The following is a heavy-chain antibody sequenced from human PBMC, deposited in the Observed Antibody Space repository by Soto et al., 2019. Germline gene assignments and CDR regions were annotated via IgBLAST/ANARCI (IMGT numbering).Heavy chain of an antibody. CDR1: AGSISSYY. D-gene: IGHD1-26*01. J-gene: IGHJ3*02. CDR2: IYYSGST. CDR3: ARRYGSAFAI. V-gene: IGHV4-59*08. Sequence: TSETLSLTCTVSAGSISSYYWSWIRQPPGKGLEWVGYIYYSGSTNYNPSLKSRVTISVDTSKNQFSLKLSSVTAADTAVYYCARRYGSAFAIWGQGTMVTVSS.